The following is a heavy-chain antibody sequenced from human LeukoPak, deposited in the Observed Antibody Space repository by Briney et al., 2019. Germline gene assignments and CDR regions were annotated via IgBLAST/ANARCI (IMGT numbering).Heavy chain of an antibody. CDR1: GFTFGDYA. J-gene: IGHJ4*02. Sequence: GGSLRLSCTASGFTFGDYAMTWVRQAPGKGLEWVGFISSEAYGGTPEYAASVKGRFTISRDDSKSIAYLQMNSLKTEDTAVYYCTRDQTPYYWGQGTLVTVSS. V-gene: IGHV3-49*04. CDR3: TRDQTPYY. CDR2: ISSEAYGGTP.